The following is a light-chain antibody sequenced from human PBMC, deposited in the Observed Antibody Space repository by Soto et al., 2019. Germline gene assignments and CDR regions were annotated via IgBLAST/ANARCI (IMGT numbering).Light chain of an antibody. CDR2: ATS. CDR1: QDIGND. J-gene: IGKJ3*01. Sequence: DIQMTQSPSSLSASVGDRVTITCRASQDIGNDVAWYQQRPGKAPKRLIYATSSLQRGVPSRFSGSGSVTEFTLTISSLQPEDFATYYCLQHNSYPLTFGPGTKVEIK. CDR3: LQHNSYPLT. V-gene: IGKV1-17*01.